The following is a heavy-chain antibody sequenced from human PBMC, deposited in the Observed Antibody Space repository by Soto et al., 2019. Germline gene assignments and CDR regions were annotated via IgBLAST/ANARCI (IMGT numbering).Heavy chain of an antibody. CDR3: VREGGDGYNTPYKYFDY. CDR2: INPSGGDT. CDR1: GYTFTRYL. D-gene: IGHD3-16*01. Sequence: QVQVVQSGAEVKRPGASVKVSCKASGYTFTRYLMHWVRLAPGQGLEWMGIINPSGGDTKYAQKFQGRVTMTRDTSTSTVYRELSSLRSEDTAVYYCVREGGDGYNTPYKYFDYWGQGTLVTVSS. J-gene: IGHJ4*02. V-gene: IGHV1-46*01.